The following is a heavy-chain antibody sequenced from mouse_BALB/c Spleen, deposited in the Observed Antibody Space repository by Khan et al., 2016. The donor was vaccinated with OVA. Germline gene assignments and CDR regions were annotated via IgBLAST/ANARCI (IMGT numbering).Heavy chain of an antibody. V-gene: IGHV14-1*02. CDR1: GFNIKDYY. Sequence: VQLQQSGAKLVRPGALVKLSCKASGFNIKDYYILWVKQRPEQGLEWIGWIDPENGNTIYDPKFQGKASITADTSSNAAYLQLSSLTSEDTAVYYCARRGYGNYWFAYWGQGTLVTVSA. D-gene: IGHD2-1*01. CDR2: IDPENGNT. CDR3: ARRGYGNYWFAY. J-gene: IGHJ3*01.